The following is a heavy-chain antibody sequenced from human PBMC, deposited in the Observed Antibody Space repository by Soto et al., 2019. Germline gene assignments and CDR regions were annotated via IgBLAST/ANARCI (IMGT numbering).Heavy chain of an antibody. CDR2: ISGSGGST. Sequence: GGSLRLSCAASGFTFSSYAMSWVRQAPGKGLEWVSAISGSGGSTYYADSVKGRFTISRDNSKNTLYLQMNSLRAEDTAVYYCAKEPALYYYGSASFYPWGQGTLVTVSS. J-gene: IGHJ5*02. CDR3: AKEPALYYYGSASFYP. CDR1: GFTFSSYA. V-gene: IGHV3-23*01. D-gene: IGHD3-10*01.